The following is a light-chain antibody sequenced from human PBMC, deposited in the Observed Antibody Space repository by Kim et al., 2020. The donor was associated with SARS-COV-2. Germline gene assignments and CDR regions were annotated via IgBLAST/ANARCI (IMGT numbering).Light chain of an antibody. J-gene: IGKJ2*01. Sequence: EIVMKQSPATLSVSPGDAVTLSCTASQSVNNNLAWYQQKRGQSPTLLIYGASTRATGVPARFSGRGFGTEFTFTISSLQSEDFAVYYCQQYDNWPPYTFGQGTKLEI. CDR1: QSVNNN. CDR2: GAS. V-gene: IGKV3-15*01. CDR3: QQYDNWPPYT.